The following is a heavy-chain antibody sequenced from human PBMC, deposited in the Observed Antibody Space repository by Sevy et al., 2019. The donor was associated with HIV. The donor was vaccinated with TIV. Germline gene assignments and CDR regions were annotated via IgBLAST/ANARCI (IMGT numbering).Heavy chain of an antibody. CDR2: ISYDGGNK. Sequence: GGSLRLSCAASGFTFSSYAMHWVRQAPGKGLEWVAVISYDGGNKYYADSVKGRFTISRDNSKNTLYLQMNSLRAEDTAVYYCARVKTVGAPFDYWGQGTLVTVSS. J-gene: IGHJ4*02. D-gene: IGHD1-26*01. CDR1: GFTFSSYA. V-gene: IGHV3-30-3*01. CDR3: ARVKTVGAPFDY.